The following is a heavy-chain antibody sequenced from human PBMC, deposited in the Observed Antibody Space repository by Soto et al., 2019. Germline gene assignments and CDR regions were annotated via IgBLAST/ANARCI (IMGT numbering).Heavy chain of an antibody. Sequence: EVQLLESGGGLLQPGGSLRLSCAASGFTFSDYAMNWVRQAPGKGPEWVSAVSGSGINTAYADSVKGRFTISRDNSKNTVYLQMNSLRDEDTAVYYCAKDHAVYSGYDYYYGMDVWGQGTTVTVSS. CDR2: VSGSGINT. V-gene: IGHV3-23*01. CDR1: GFTFSDYA. CDR3: AKDHAVYSGYDYYYGMDV. J-gene: IGHJ6*02. D-gene: IGHD5-12*01.